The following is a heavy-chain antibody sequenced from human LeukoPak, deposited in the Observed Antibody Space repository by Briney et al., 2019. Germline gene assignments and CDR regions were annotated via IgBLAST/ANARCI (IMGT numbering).Heavy chain of an antibody. CDR3: ATRTGGSYFEDY. Sequence: ASVKVSCKVSGYTLTELSMHWVRQAPGKGLEWMGGFDPEDGETTYAQKFQGRVTMTEDTSTDTAYMELSSLRSEDTAVYYCATRTGGSYFEDYWGQGTLVTVSS. D-gene: IGHD1-26*01. J-gene: IGHJ4*02. V-gene: IGHV1-24*01. CDR1: GYTLTELS. CDR2: FDPEDGET.